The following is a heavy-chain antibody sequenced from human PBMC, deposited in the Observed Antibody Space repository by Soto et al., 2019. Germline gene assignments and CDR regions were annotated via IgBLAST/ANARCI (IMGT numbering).Heavy chain of an antibody. CDR1: GGSITTYY. Sequence: TSETLSLTCSVSGGSITTYYWSWIRQPPGKGLEWIGSISYGGSTKYNPSLESRVMISLDTSKNQFSLRLTSVTAADTALYYCARDWDSSGLFDPWGQGALVTVSS. D-gene: IGHD3-10*01. CDR3: ARDWDSSGLFDP. CDR2: ISYGGST. J-gene: IGHJ5*02. V-gene: IGHV4-59*01.